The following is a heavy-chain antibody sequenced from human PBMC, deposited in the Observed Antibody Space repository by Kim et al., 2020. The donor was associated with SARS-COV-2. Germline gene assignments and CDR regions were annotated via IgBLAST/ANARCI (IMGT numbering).Heavy chain of an antibody. CDR1: GGSISSCNW. Sequence: SETLSLTCAVSGGSISSCNWWSWVRQPPGKGLEWIGEIYHSGSTNYNPSLKSRVTISEDKSKNQFSLKLSSVTAADTAVYYWARGQSGYDPYYYYGMDVWGQGTTVTVSS. V-gene: IGHV4-4*02. CDR3: ARGQSGYDPYYYYGMDV. J-gene: IGHJ6*02. D-gene: IGHD5-12*01. CDR2: IYHSGST.